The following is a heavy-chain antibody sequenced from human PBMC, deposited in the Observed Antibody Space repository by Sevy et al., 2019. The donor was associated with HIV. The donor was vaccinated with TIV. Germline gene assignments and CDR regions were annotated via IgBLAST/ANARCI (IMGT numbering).Heavy chain of an antibody. CDR3: ATGRDYGSGSYDY. V-gene: IGHV3-30*03. CDR2: ILYEGINK. D-gene: IGHD3-10*01. CDR1: GFSFSKYG. Sequence: GGSLRLSCAASGFSFSKYGMHWVRQAPGKGLEWVAVILYEGINKDYGDSVRGRFTISRDNSKNTLYLEMNNLRVDDTAVYYCATGRDYGSGSYDYWGQGTLVTVSS. J-gene: IGHJ4*02.